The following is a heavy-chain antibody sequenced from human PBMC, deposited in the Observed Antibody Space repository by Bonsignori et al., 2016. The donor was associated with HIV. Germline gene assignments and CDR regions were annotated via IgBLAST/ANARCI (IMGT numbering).Heavy chain of an antibody. V-gene: IGHV1-8*03. J-gene: IGHJ4*02. CDR3: ARGRHWNPDY. CDR1: GYTFNDYD. CDR2: INPKNDNA. Sequence: QVQLVQSGAEVKKPGASVTVSCRASGYTFNDYDINWVRQAAGQGLEWVGWINPKNDNAGFAQKFQDRFTITRDTSMSTVYLELNSLISEDTAMYYCARGRHWNPDYWGQGTLVTV. D-gene: IGHD1-1*01.